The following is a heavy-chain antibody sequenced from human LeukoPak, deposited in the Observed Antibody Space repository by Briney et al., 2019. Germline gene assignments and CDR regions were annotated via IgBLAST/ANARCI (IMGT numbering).Heavy chain of an antibody. V-gene: IGHV1-69*05. CDR2: IIPIFGTA. CDR1: GVTFSSYA. J-gene: IGHJ4*02. CDR3: ARELVYDYVWGSYRTQLDY. Sequence: ASVKVSCEASGVTFSSYAISWVRQAPGQGLEWMGGIIPIFGTANYAKKFQGRVTITTDESTSTAYMELSSLRSEDTAVYYCARELVYDYVWGSYRTQLDYWGQGTLVTVSS. D-gene: IGHD3-16*02.